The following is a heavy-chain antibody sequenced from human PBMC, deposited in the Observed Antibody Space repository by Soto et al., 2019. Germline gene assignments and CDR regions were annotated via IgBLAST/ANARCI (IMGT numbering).Heavy chain of an antibody. Sequence: PGGSLRLSCAASGFTFSSYGMHWVRQAPGKGLEWVAVIWYDGSNKYYADSVKGRFTISRDNSKNTLYLQMNSLRAEDTAVYYSARAISGAQASYYYYGLDVWGQGTTVTVSS. CDR2: IWYDGSNK. CDR3: ARAISGAQASYYYYGLDV. D-gene: IGHD4-17*01. CDR1: GFTFSSYG. J-gene: IGHJ6*02. V-gene: IGHV3-33*01.